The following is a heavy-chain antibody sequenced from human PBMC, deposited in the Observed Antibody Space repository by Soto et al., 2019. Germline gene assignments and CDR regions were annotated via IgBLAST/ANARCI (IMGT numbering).Heavy chain of an antibody. Sequence: EVQLVESGGGLVQPGGSLRLSCSASGFTFSSYNMNWVRQAPGKGLEWVSYISSSSGTIYYADSVKGRFTISRDNAKNSLYLQMNSLRDEDTAVYYCARPRGYSYVLPDYWGQGTRVTVSS. CDR1: GFTFSSYN. CDR3: ARPRGYSYVLPDY. CDR2: ISSSSGTI. D-gene: IGHD5-18*01. J-gene: IGHJ4*02. V-gene: IGHV3-48*02.